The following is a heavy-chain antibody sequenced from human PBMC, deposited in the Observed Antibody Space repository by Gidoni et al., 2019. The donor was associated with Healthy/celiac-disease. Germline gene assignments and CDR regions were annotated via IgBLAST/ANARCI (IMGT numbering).Heavy chain of an antibody. D-gene: IGHD2-15*01. J-gene: IGHJ3*02. Sequence: QVQLVQSGAEVKKPGSSVKVSCKASGGTFSSYALSWVRQAPGKGLEWMGGIIPIFGTANYAQKFQGRVTITADESTSTAYMELSSLRSEDTAVYYGARGVCGGSCYREGDAFDIWGQGTMVTVSS. CDR2: IIPIFGTA. CDR1: GGTFSSYA. V-gene: IGHV1-69*01. CDR3: ARGVCGGSCYREGDAFDI.